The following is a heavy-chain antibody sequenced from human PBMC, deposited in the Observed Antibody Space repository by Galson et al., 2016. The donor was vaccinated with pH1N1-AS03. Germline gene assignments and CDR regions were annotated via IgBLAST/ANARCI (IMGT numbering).Heavy chain of an antibody. D-gene: IGHD3-3*01. Sequence: ETLSLTCAVYGGTFTAYSWSWLRQPPGKGLEWLGEINSNEGTNYNPSLKHRVTISIDTTQNQFSLKLNSVTAADTAVYYCARAGRDFRSGYRVPFDYWGQGSLVIVSS. CDR3: ARAGRDFRSGYRVPFDY. CDR1: GGTFTAYS. J-gene: IGHJ4*02. V-gene: IGHV4-34*01. CDR2: INSNEGT.